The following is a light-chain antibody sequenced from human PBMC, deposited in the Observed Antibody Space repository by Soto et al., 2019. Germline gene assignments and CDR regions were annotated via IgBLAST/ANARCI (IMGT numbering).Light chain of an antibody. V-gene: IGLV2-14*03. J-gene: IGLJ1*01. CDR3: NSYTSSSTYV. Sequence: QSVLTQPASVSGSPGQSITIPCTGTSSDVGGYNLVSWYQHHPGKAPKLMIYDVSNRPSGVSNRFSGSKSDNTASQTISGLAAEDEAYYYCNSYTSSSTYVFGTGTKVTVL. CDR1: SSDVGGYNL. CDR2: DVS.